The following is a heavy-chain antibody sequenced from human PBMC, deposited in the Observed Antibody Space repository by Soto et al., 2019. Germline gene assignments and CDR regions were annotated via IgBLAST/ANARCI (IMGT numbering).Heavy chain of an antibody. CDR2: INDSGNI. V-gene: IGHV4-34*01. D-gene: IGHD3-10*01. CDR3: AGGLIMWFGELSRRGGYYYYMDV. Sequence: QVQLQQWGAGLLKPSETLSLTCAVYDGSFSGYQWSWIRQTPGKGLEWIGGINDSGNINYNPSLKSRVTMLVDSPKKQVSLRLSSVTAADTAVYYCAGGLIMWFGELSRRGGYYYYMDVWGKGTTVTVSS. J-gene: IGHJ6*03. CDR1: DGSFSGYQ.